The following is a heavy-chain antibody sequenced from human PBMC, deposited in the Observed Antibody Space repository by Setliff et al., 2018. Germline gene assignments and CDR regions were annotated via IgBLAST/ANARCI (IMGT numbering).Heavy chain of an antibody. CDR3: ARQSGSGSSPYFDF. J-gene: IGHJ4*02. CDR2: LYRTANT. D-gene: IGHD3-10*01. CDR1: GHSIDSDSY. Sequence: SETLSLTCAVSGHSIDSDSYWGWIRQSPGKGLEWIGSLYRTANTYYNPAVRSRVTISPDTSKNQYSLKLTSVTAADTAVYYCARQSGSGSSPYFDFWGQGTLVTVSS. V-gene: IGHV4-38-2*01.